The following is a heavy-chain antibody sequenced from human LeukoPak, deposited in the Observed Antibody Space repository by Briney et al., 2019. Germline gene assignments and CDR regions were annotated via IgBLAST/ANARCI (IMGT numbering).Heavy chain of an antibody. D-gene: IGHD1-26*01. CDR1: GYSFTSYW. V-gene: IGHV5-51*01. CDR3: ARPAVGATFNDAFDI. CDR2: IYPGGSDT. J-gene: IGHJ3*02. Sequence: PGESLKISCKGSGYSFTSYWISWVRQMPGKGLEWMGIIYPGGSDTRYSPSFQGQVTISADKSISTAYLQWSSLKASDTAMYYCARPAVGATFNDAFDIWGQGTMITVSS.